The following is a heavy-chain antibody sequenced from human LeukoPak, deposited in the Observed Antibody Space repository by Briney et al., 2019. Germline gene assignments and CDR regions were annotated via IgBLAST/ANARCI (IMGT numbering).Heavy chain of an antibody. D-gene: IGHD4-17*01. CDR2: IYYSGST. Sequence: PSETLSLTCTVSGGSISSYYWGWIRQPPGKGLEWIGYIYYSGSTNYNPSLKSRVAISVDTSKNQFSLKLSSVTAADTAVYYCARSQADYGDYGESDYWGQGTLVTVSS. CDR3: ARSQADYGDYGESDY. V-gene: IGHV4-59*01. J-gene: IGHJ4*02. CDR1: GGSISSYY.